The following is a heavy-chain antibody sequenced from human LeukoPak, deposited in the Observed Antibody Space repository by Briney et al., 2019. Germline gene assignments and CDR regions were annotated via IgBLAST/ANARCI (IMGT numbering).Heavy chain of an antibody. V-gene: IGHV4-30-4*08. Sequence: LRLSCAASGFTFSSYSMNWVRQPPGKGLEWIGYIYYSGGTYYNPSLKSRVTISVDTSKNQFSLKLSSVTAADTAVYYCARAVRFLEWFQDYWGQGTLVTVSS. D-gene: IGHD3-3*01. J-gene: IGHJ4*02. CDR1: GFTFSSYS. CDR3: ARAVRFLEWFQDY. CDR2: IYYSGGT.